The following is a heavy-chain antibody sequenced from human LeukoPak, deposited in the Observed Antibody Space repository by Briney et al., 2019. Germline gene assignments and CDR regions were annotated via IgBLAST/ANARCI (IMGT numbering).Heavy chain of an antibody. CDR1: GFTLSRHW. V-gene: IGHV3-7*01. CDR2: IKQDGSQT. D-gene: IGHD6-13*01. Sequence: AGGSLRLSCAASGFTLSRHWMSWVRQAPGEGLEWVANIKQDGSQTYYVDSVKGRFTVSRDNAENSLYLQMNCLRAGDTAVYYCARWSYSNSWYWLDSWGQGTLVTVSS. J-gene: IGHJ5*01. CDR3: ARWSYSNSWYWLDS.